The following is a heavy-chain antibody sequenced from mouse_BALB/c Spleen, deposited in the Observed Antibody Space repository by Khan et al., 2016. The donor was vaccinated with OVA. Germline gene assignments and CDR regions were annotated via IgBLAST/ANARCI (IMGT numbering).Heavy chain of an antibody. J-gene: IGHJ1*01. CDR1: GYSITGGSS. CDR3: ARGGVVVPYWYFDV. D-gene: IGHD1-1*01. V-gene: IGHV3-6*02. CDR2: ISYDGSN. Sequence: QLQESGPGLVKPSQSLSLTCSVTGYSITGGSSWSWIRQFPGNKLEWMGYISYDGSNNYNPSLKNRISITRDTSKNQFFLKLNSVTTEDAATYYCARGGVVVPYWYFDVWGAGTTVTVSS.